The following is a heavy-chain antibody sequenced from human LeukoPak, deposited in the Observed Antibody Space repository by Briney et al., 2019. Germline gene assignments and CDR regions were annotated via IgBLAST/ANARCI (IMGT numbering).Heavy chain of an antibody. J-gene: IGHJ4*02. V-gene: IGHV3-23*01. D-gene: IGHD2-15*01. Sequence: GGSLRLSCAASGFTFSSYAMSWVRQAPGKGLEWVSGISGSGGRTYYADSVKGRFTISRDNSKNTLYLQMNGRRAEDTAVYYCAKENDIVVVVAATQAYFDYWGQGTLVTVSS. CDR2: ISGSGGRT. CDR1: GFTFSSYA. CDR3: AKENDIVVVVAATQAYFDY.